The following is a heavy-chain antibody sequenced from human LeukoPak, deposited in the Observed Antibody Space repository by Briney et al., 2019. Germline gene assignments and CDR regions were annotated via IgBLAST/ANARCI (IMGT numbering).Heavy chain of an antibody. J-gene: IGHJ3*02. CDR2: IYYSGST. D-gene: IGHD2-21*02. CDR1: GGSISSGDYY. CDR3: AREMTRQDHAFDI. V-gene: IGHV4-30-4*01. Sequence: TSQTLSLTCTVSGGSISSGDYYWSWIRQPPGKGLEWIGYIYYSGSTYYNPSLKSRVTISVDTSKNQFSLKLSSVTAADTAVYYCAREMTRQDHAFDIWGQGTMVTVSS.